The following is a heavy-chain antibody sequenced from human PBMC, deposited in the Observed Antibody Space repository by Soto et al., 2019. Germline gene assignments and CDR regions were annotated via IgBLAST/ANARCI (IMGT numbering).Heavy chain of an antibody. CDR3: ASGPSGDEVDY. CDR2: IYSGGSI. V-gene: IGHV4-30-4*01. Sequence: QVQLQESGPGLVKPSQTLSLTCIVSGGSISNVNDCWSWIRQRPDKGLEWIGHIYSGGSIYNNPSITSRVTTSVNPPKNQVSLQLSSVRAADTAVYYCASGPSGDEVDYWRQGTLVTVSS. CDR1: GGSISNVNDC. D-gene: IGHD7-27*01. J-gene: IGHJ4*02.